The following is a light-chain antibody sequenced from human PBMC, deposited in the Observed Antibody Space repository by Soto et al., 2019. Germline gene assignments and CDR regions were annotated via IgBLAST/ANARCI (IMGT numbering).Light chain of an antibody. CDR1: QSVSSN. Sequence: EIVMTQSPATLSVSPGERATLYCRASQSVSSNLAWYQQKPGQAPRLLIYGASSRATGIPDRFSGSGSGTDFTLTISRLEPEDFAVYYCQQYGSSWTFGQGTKVDIK. V-gene: IGKV3-20*01. CDR3: QQYGSSWT. J-gene: IGKJ1*01. CDR2: GAS.